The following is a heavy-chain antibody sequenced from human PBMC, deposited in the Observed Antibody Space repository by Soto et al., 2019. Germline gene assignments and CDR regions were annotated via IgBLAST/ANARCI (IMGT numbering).Heavy chain of an antibody. CDR2: FYYSGST. CDR3: ARQGRVDGRDV. Sequence: VTLSLPGTVSGGSITSSSYYGGWISQPPGTGLAWMGGFYYSGSTYYIPARKSRLTISGETSKNHLSLKLSSVTAADTAVYYCARQGRVDGRDVWGQGTTVAVSS. J-gene: IGHJ6*02. V-gene: IGHV4-39*01. CDR1: GGSITSSSYY.